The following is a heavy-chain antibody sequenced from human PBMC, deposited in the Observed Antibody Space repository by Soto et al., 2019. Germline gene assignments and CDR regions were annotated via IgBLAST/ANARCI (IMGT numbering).Heavy chain of an antibody. V-gene: IGHV5-51*01. CDR1: GYSFTSYW. CDR3: ARRVLSSTWYDY. Sequence: PGESLKISCKGSGYSFTSYWIGWVRQMPGKGLEWMGIIYPGDSDTKYSPSFRGQVTISADKSISTAYLQWSSLKASDTAMYFCARRVLSSTWYDYWGQGTLVTVSS. J-gene: IGHJ4*02. CDR2: IYPGDSDT. D-gene: IGHD6-13*01.